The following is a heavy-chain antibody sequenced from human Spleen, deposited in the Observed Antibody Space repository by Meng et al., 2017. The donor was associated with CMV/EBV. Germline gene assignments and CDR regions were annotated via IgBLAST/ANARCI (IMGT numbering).Heavy chain of an antibody. Sequence: ASVKVSCKASAYTFTAYYIHWLRQAPGQGPQWMGWISVYNGNTNYAQKFQGRVTMTTDTSTSIAYMDLRSLRSDDTAVYYCARAYCSGGGCYSGSFDFWGQGTLVTVSS. J-gene: IGHJ4*02. D-gene: IGHD2-15*01. CDR1: AYTFTAYY. V-gene: IGHV1-18*01. CDR3: ARAYCSGGGCYSGSFDF. CDR2: ISVYNGNT.